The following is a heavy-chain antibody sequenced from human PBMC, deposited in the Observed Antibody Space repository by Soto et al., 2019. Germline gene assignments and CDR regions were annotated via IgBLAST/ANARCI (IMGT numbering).Heavy chain of an antibody. D-gene: IGHD1-7*01. V-gene: IGHV6-1*01. CDR1: GDSVSSNSAA. J-gene: IGHJ6*03. CDR3: AGNTSLQWYYMDV. Sequence: SQTLSLTCAISGDSVSSNSAAWNWIRQSPSRGLEWLGRTYYRSRWYNDYAVSVKSRITVNPDTSKNQFSLHLNSVTPEDTAVYYCAGNTSLQWYYMDVWDKGTTVNVS. CDR2: TYYRSRWYN.